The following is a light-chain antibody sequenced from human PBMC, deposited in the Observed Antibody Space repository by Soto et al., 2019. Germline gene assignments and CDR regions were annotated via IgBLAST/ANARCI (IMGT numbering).Light chain of an antibody. Sequence: EVVLTQSPGTLSLSPGERATFSCRASQSVSSNYLAWYQQKPGQAPRLLIYGACKRATGIPDRFSGSGSGIDFTLTITRTEPEDFAVYCCQQYGSSPRTFGQGAKVDIK. V-gene: IGKV3-20*01. CDR1: QSVSSNY. CDR3: QQYGSSPRT. J-gene: IGKJ1*01. CDR2: GAC.